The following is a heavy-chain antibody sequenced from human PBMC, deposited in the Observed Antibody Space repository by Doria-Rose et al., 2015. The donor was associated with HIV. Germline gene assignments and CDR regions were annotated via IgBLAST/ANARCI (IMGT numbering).Heavy chain of an antibody. V-gene: IGHV2-26*01. J-gene: IGHJ4*02. Sequence: SGPVLVKPTETLTLTCTVSGVSLSSPGMGVSWIRQPPGKALEWLANIFSDDERSYKTSLKSRLTISRVTSKRQVVLTMTDMDPVDTATYYCARIKSSRWYHKYYFDFWGQGTLVIVS. D-gene: IGHD6-13*01. CDR1: GVSLSSPGMG. CDR3: ARIKSSRWYHKYYFDF. CDR2: IFSDDER.